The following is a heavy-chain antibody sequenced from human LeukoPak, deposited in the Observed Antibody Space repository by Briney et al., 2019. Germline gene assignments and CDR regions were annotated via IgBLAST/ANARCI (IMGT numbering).Heavy chain of an antibody. CDR3: AREVGASHY. V-gene: IGHV4-59*01. D-gene: IGHD1-26*01. Sequence: SETLSLTCTVSGGSISSYYWSWIRQSPGKGLEWIGYIYYSGITNYNPSLKNRGTISVDTSKNQFSLELRSVTAADTAVYYCAREVGASHYWGQGTLVTVSS. CDR1: GGSISSYY. CDR2: IYYSGIT. J-gene: IGHJ4*02.